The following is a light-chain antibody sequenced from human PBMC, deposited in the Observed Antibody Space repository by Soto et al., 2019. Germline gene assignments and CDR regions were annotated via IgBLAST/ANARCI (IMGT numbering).Light chain of an antibody. J-gene: IGKJ2*01. CDR2: WAS. CDR3: QQYYSTPPT. V-gene: IGKV4-1*01. Sequence: DIVMTQSPDSLAVSLGERATINCKSSQSVLYSSNNKNYLAWYQQKPGQPPKLLIYWASTRESGVPDRFSGRGSGTDFTLTISSLQAEDVAVYYCQQYYSTPPTFGQGNKLEIK. CDR1: QSVLYSSNNKNY.